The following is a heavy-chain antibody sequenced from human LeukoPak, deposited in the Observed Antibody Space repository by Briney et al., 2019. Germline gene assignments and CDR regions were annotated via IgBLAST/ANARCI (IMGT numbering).Heavy chain of an antibody. CDR2: IYHSGST. Sequence: PSETLSLTCTVSGYSISSGYYWGWIRQPPGKGLEWIGSIYHSGSTYYNPSLKSRVTISVDTSKNQFSLKLSSVTAADTAVYYCASHRDGYNYFAGRTSHFDYWGQGTLVTVSS. J-gene: IGHJ4*02. CDR3: ASHRDGYNYFAGRTSHFDY. V-gene: IGHV4-38-2*02. CDR1: GYSISSGYY. D-gene: IGHD5-24*01.